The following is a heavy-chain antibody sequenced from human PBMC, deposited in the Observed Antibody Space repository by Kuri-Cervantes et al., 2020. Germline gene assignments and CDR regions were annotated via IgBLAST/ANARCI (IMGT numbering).Heavy chain of an antibody. J-gene: IGHJ6*02. CDR1: GFTFDDYA. Sequence: SLKISCAASGFTFDDYAMHWVRQAPGKGLEWVSGISWNSGSIGYADSVKGRFTISRDNAKNSLYLQMNSLRAVDTAVYYCAKGEGGYYYYGMDVWGQGTTVTVSS. V-gene: IGHV3-9*01. D-gene: IGHD3-16*01. CDR2: ISWNSGSI. CDR3: AKGEGGYYYYGMDV.